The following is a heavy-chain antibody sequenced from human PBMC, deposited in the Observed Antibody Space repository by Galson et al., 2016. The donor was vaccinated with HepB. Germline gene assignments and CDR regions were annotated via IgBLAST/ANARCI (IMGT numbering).Heavy chain of an antibody. CDR3: AVVMVGFDLDAFDF. Sequence: SVKVSCKVSGYTLTELSMHWVRQAPGKGLEWMGGFDPEDGERMYAEKFQGRVTMTEDTSTDTAYMDLSSLRSEDTAVYYCAVVMVGFDLDAFDFWGQGTMVTVSS. CDR1: GYTLTELS. D-gene: IGHD2-15*01. J-gene: IGHJ3*01. CDR2: FDPEDGER. V-gene: IGHV1-24*01.